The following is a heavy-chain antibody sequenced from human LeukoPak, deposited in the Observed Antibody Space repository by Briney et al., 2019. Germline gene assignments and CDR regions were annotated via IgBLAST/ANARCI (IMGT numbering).Heavy chain of an antibody. CDR3: ARVTYNGYQHFDY. Sequence: SETLSLTCIVSGGSLSTNTYYWGWIRLPPGKGLEWIGEIHHRGTTYYNPSLRSRVTISVDTSKNQFSLRLTSVAAADTAVYYCARVTYNGYQHFDYWGQGNLVTVS. CDR1: GGSLSTNTYY. CDR2: IHHRGTT. D-gene: IGHD3-10*01. J-gene: IGHJ4*02. V-gene: IGHV4-39*07.